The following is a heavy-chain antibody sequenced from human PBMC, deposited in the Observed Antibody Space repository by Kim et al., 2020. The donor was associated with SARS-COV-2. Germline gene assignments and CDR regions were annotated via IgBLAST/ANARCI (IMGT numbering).Heavy chain of an antibody. CDR2: T. V-gene: IGHV4-61*03. Sequence: TNYNPSLESRVTISLDTSKNLFSLKLTSVTAADTAVYYCARGPTRNYFDYWGQGSLVTVSS. CDR3: ARGPTRNYFDY. J-gene: IGHJ4*02.